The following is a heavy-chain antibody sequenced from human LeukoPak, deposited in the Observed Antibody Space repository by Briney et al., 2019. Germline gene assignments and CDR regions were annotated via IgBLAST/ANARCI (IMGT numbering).Heavy chain of an antibody. J-gene: IGHJ4*02. CDR2: IRKQDGTT. CDR1: GFTFGEYS. Sequence: PGGSLRLSCTASGFTFGEYSMSWVRQAPGKGLEWVGFIRKQDGTTEYAASVRGRFTISRDESNRIAYLQMNSLKTEDTAVYHCNRWHISGVSYSNVWGQGTPVTVSS. D-gene: IGHD2-15*01. CDR3: NRWHISGVSYSNV. V-gene: IGHV3-49*04.